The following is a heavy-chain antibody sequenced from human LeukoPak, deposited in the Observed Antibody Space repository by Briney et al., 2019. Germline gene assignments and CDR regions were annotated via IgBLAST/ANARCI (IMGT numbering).Heavy chain of an antibody. CDR1: GGSISSGGYY. D-gene: IGHD6-19*01. CDR2: IYYSGST. V-gene: IGHV4-31*03. Sequence: SQTLSLTCTVSGGSISSGGYYWSWIRQHPGTGLEWIGYIYYSGSTYYNPSLESRVTISVDTSKTHFSLKLSSVTATDTAVYYCARREEVAGAFDYWGQGTLVTVSS. CDR3: ARREEVAGAFDY. J-gene: IGHJ4*02.